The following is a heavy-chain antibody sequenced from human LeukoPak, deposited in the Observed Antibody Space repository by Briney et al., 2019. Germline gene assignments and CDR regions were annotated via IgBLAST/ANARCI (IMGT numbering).Heavy chain of an antibody. Sequence: ASVKVSCKASGYTFSIYGITWVRQAPGQGFEWMGFISADNGNTNYAQKFQGRVTMTTDTSTSTAYMELRSLRADDTAVYYCARCGATVTMFFDYWGQGTLVTVSS. V-gene: IGHV1-18*01. CDR2: ISADNGNT. CDR3: ARCGATVTMFFDY. J-gene: IGHJ4*02. D-gene: IGHD4-17*01. CDR1: GYTFSIYG.